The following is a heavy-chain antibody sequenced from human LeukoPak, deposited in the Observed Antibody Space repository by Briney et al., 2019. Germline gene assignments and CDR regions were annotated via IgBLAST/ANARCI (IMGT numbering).Heavy chain of an antibody. D-gene: IGHD3-10*01. CDR1: GGSFSGYY. J-gene: IGHJ4*02. CDR2: INHSGST. CDR3: ARRPGSGSRHFDY. Sequence: SETLSLTCAVYGGSFSGYYWSWIRQPPGKGLEWIGEINHSGSTNYNPSLKSRVTISVDASKNQFSLKLSSVTAADTAVYYCARRPGSGSRHFDYWGQGTLVTVSS. V-gene: IGHV4-34*01.